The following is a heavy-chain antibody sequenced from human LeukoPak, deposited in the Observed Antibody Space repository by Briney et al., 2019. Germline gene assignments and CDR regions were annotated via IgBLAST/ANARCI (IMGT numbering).Heavy chain of an antibody. CDR3: ARDAPTVGVDS. J-gene: IGHJ4*02. Sequence: GGSVRLSCAASGFIFDDYGMSWVRQAPGKGLEWVSGINWNGGSTGYADSVKGRFTISRDNAKNSLYLQMNSLRAEEDTALYYCARDAPTVGVDSWGQGTLVTVSS. CDR1: GFIFDDYG. V-gene: IGHV3-20*04. CDR2: INWNGGST.